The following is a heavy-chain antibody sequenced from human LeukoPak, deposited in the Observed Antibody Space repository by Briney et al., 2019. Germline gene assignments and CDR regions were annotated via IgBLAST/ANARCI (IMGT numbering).Heavy chain of an antibody. V-gene: IGHV5-51*01. CDR3: ASEYCSGGNCYFDY. D-gene: IGHD2-15*01. CDR1: GYSFTTYW. Sequence: GESLKISCKGSGYSFTTYWIAWVRQMPGKGLEWMGIIYPGDSDTRYSPSFHGQVTISADKSISTAYLQWSSLKASDTAIYYCASEYCSGGNCYFDYWGQETLVTVSS. CDR2: IYPGDSDT. J-gene: IGHJ4*02.